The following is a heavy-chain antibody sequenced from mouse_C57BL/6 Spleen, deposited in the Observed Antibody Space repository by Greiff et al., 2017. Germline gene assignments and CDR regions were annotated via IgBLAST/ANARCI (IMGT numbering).Heavy chain of an antibody. D-gene: IGHD2-13*01. CDR2: IDPSDSET. CDR3: AREEGRGVNWYFDV. CDR1: GYTFTSYW. Sequence: VQLQQPGAELVRPGSSVKLSCKASGYTFTSYWMHWVKQRPIQGLEWIGNIDPSDSETHYNQKFKDKATLTVDKSSSTAYMQLSSLTSEDSAVYYCAREEGRGVNWYFDVWGTGTTVTVSS. J-gene: IGHJ1*03. V-gene: IGHV1-52*01.